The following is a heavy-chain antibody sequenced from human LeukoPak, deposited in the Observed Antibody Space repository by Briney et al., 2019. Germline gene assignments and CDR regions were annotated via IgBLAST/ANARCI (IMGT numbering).Heavy chain of an antibody. D-gene: IGHD3-16*01. J-gene: IGHJ4*02. CDR3: SRDLEIPFGHFDY. CDR1: GYTFTNYG. V-gene: IGHV1-18*01. CDR2: ISVYNGNT. Sequence: ASVRVSCKASGYTFTNYGISWVRQAPGQGLEWMGWISVYNGNTNYAQNLQGRVTMTTETSTSTAYMELRSMRSDDTAVYYCSRDLEIPFGHFDYWGQGTLVTVSS.